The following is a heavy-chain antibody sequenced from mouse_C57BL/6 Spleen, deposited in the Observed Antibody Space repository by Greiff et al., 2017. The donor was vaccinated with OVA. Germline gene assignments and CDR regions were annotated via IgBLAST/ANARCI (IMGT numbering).Heavy chain of an antibody. V-gene: IGHV1-66*01. CDR2: IYPGSGNT. CDR1: GYSFTSYY. J-gene: IGHJ4*01. Sequence: VQLQQSGPELVKPGASVKISCKASGYSFTSYYIHWVKQRPGQGLEWIGWIYPGSGNTKYNEKFKGKATLTADTSSSTAYMQLSSLTSEDSAVYYCADMVSYAMDYWGQGTSVTVSS. D-gene: IGHD2-2*01. CDR3: ADMVSYAMDY.